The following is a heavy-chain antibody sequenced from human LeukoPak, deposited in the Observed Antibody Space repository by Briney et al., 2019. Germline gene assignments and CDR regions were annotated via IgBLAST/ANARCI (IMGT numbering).Heavy chain of an antibody. V-gene: IGHV3-30*04. CDR2: ISYDGSNK. D-gene: IGHD3-22*01. Sequence: GGSLRLSCAASGFTFSSHAMHWVRQAPGKGLEWVAVISYDGSNKYYADSVKGRFTISRDNSKNTLYLQMNSLRAEDTAVYYCARGITMIVVVIALDYWGQGTLVTVSS. J-gene: IGHJ4*02. CDR1: GFTFSSHA. CDR3: ARGITMIVVVIALDY.